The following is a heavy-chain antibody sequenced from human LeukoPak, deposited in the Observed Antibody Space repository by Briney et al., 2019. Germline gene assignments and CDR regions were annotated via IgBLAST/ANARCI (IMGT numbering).Heavy chain of an antibody. D-gene: IGHD2-2*01. Sequence: GGSLRLSCAASGFTFSSYAMSWVRQAPGKGLEWVSAISGSGGSTYYADSVKGRFTISRDNSKNTLYLQMNSLGAEDTAVYYCAKVPGRVCSSTSCYVFYFDYWGQGTLVTVSS. V-gene: IGHV3-23*01. CDR3: AKVPGRVCSSTSCYVFYFDY. J-gene: IGHJ4*02. CDR1: GFTFSSYA. CDR2: ISGSGGST.